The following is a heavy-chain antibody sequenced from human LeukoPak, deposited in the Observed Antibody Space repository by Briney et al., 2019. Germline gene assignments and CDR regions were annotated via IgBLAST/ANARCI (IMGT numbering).Heavy chain of an antibody. D-gene: IGHD2-15*01. CDR2: ISYDGSNK. V-gene: IGHV3-30-3*01. CDR1: GFTFSSYW. Sequence: GGSLRLSCAASGFTFSSYWMGWVRQAPGKGLEWVAVISYDGSNKYYADSVKGRFTISRDNSKNTLYLQMNSLRAEDTAVYYCARLLSGNWGQGTLVTVSS. CDR3: ARLLSGN. J-gene: IGHJ4*02.